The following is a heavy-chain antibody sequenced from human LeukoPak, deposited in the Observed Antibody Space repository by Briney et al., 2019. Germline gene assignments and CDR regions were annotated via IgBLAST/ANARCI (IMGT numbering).Heavy chain of an antibody. CDR3: ARDSITMIDY. CDR2: ISWNSGNI. J-gene: IGHJ4*02. V-gene: IGHV3-9*01. Sequence: GGSLRLSCAASGFTFDDYAMHWVRQAPGKGLEWVSGISWNSGNIAYADSVKGRFTISRDNAKNSLYLQMNSLRAEDTAVYYCARDSITMIDYWGQGTLVTVSS. CDR1: GFTFDDYA. D-gene: IGHD3-22*01.